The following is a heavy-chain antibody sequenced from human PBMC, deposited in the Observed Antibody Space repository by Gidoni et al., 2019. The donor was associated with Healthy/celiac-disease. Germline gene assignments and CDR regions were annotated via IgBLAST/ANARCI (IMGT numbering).Heavy chain of an antibody. J-gene: IGHJ3*02. CDR1: GGSISSGRYY. V-gene: IGHV4-61*02. CDR3: ARVVLWFGDHDAFDI. D-gene: IGHD3-10*01. Sequence: QVQLQESGPGLVKPSQTLSLTCTVAGGSISSGRYYWSWIRKPAGKGLAWIGRIYTSGSTNYNPSLKSRVTISVDTSKNQFSLKLSSVTAADTAVYYCARVVLWFGDHDAFDIWGQGTMVTVSS. CDR2: IYTSGST.